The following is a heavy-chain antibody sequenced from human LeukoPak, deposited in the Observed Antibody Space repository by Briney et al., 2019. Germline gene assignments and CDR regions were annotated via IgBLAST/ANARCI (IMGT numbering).Heavy chain of an antibody. CDR1: GYTFTSYD. CDR2: MNPKSGNT. V-gene: IGHV1-8*01. Sequence: ASVKVSCKASGYTFTSYDINWVRQATGQGLEWMGWMNPKSGNTGYAQKFQGRVTMTRDTSISTAYMELSRLRSDDTAVYYCARDQGDYGDYCWFDPWGQGTLVTVSS. J-gene: IGHJ5*02. D-gene: IGHD4-17*01. CDR3: ARDQGDYGDYCWFDP.